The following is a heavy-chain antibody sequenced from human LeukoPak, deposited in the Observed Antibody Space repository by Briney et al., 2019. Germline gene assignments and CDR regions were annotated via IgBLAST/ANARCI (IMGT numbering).Heavy chain of an antibody. Sequence: GGSLRLSCATSGFAFSSYGMHWVRQAPGKGLEWVAVISYDGSNKYYADSVKGRFTISRDNSKNTLYLQMNSLRAEDTAVYYCAKDRDYGDYVYFDLWGRGTLVTVSS. J-gene: IGHJ2*01. V-gene: IGHV3-30*18. CDR3: AKDRDYGDYVYFDL. CDR1: GFAFSSYG. CDR2: ISYDGSNK. D-gene: IGHD4-17*01.